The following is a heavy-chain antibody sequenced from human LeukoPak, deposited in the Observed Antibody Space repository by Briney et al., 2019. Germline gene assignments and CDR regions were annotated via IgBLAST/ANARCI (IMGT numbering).Heavy chain of an antibody. J-gene: IGHJ4*02. Sequence: GGSLRLSCAASGFTFSSYWMSWVRQAPGKGLEWVANIKQDGSEKYYVDSVKGRFTISRDNAKNSLYLQMNSLRAKDTAVYYCARDRIAVAGTGEFDYWGQGTLVTVSS. D-gene: IGHD6-19*01. CDR1: GFTFSSYW. CDR3: ARDRIAVAGTGEFDY. V-gene: IGHV3-7*01. CDR2: IKQDGSEK.